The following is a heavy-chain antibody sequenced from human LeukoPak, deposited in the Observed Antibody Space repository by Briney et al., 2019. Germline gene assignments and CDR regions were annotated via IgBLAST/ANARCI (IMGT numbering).Heavy chain of an antibody. Sequence: SETLSLTCAVYGGSFSRYYWSWIRQSPGKGLEWIAEIDHRGDTNYNPSVKSRVTISVDTSKNQFSLKVRSLSAADTAVYYCARGATISETGYFDSWGQGTLVTVSS. D-gene: IGHD5-24*01. J-gene: IGHJ4*03. CDR3: ARGATISETGYFDS. CDR1: GGSFSRYY. V-gene: IGHV4-34*01. CDR2: IDHRGDT.